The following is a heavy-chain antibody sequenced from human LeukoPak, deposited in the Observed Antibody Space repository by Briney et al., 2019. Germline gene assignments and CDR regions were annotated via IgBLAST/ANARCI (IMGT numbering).Heavy chain of an antibody. V-gene: IGHV3-30*04. CDR2: ISYDGSNK. CDR1: GFTFSSYA. Sequence: GGSLRLSCAASGFTFSSYAMHWVRQAPGKGLEWVAVISYDGSNKYYADSVKGRFTISRDNSKNTLYLQMNSLRAEDTAVYYCAKDKGAEGVIKDYWGQGTLVTVSS. D-gene: IGHD3-10*01. CDR3: AKDKGAEGVIKDY. J-gene: IGHJ4*02.